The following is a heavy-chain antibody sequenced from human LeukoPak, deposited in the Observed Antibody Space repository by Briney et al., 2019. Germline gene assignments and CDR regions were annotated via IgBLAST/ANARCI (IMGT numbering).Heavy chain of an antibody. CDR1: GFTFSSCA. Sequence: PGGSLRLSCAASGFTFSSCAMSWVRQAPGKGLEWVSTIIDSGNSIYYAGSVEGRFTISRDNSKDTLYLQMDSLRAGDTAVYYCAKDPIFSGSYGVFDSWGQGTLVTVSS. J-gene: IGHJ4*02. V-gene: IGHV3-23*01. CDR2: IIDSGNSI. CDR3: AKDPIFSGSYGVFDS. D-gene: IGHD1-26*01.